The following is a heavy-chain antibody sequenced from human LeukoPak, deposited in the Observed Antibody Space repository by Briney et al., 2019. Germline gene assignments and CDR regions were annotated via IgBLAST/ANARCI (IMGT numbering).Heavy chain of an antibody. CDR1: GFTFSSYD. CDR2: IGTAGDT. D-gene: IGHD6-13*01. J-gene: IGHJ6*02. V-gene: IGHV3-13*01. Sequence: GGSLRLSCAASGFTFSSYDMHWVRQATGKGLEWVSAIGTAGDTYYPGSVKGRFTISRENAKNSLYLQMNSLRAGDTAVYYCARGEVAAAGGYYYCGMDVWGQGTTVTVSS. CDR3: ARGEVAAAGGYYYCGMDV.